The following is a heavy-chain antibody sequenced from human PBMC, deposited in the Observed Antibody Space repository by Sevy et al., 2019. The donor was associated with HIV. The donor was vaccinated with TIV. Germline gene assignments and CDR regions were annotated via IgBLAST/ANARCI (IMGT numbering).Heavy chain of an antibody. CDR3: ARSWDYXGQMGX. CDR2: IKQDGGDK. J-gene: IGHJ4*02. D-gene: IGHD3-10*01. Sequence: GGSRRLSCAASGFTLNNYWRTWVRQAPGRGREGVANIKQDGGDKYYMESVKGRFNISRDNTKTSLYLQLTRLRAEDTALXYCARSWDYXGQMGXWGQGTLVTVSS. V-gene: IGHV3-7*01. CDR1: GFTLNNYW.